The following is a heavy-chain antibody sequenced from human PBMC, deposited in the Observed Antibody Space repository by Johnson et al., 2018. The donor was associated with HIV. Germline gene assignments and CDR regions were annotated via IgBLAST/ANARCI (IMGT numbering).Heavy chain of an antibody. CDR2: SRNKANTYTT. Sequence: VQLVESGGGLVKPGGSLRLSCAASGFTFSYAWMNWVRQAPGKGLEWVGRSRNKANTYTTEYAASVKGRFTISRDDSKNSLYLQMKSLKTEDTAVYYCAREPTVTTMYTGPGAFDIWGQGTMVTVSS. V-gene: IGHV3-72*01. CDR3: AREPTVTTMYTGPGAFDI. CDR1: GFTFSYAW. J-gene: IGHJ3*02. D-gene: IGHD4-11*01.